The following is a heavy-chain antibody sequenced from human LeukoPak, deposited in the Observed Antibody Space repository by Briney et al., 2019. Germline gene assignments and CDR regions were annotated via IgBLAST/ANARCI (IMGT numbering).Heavy chain of an antibody. CDR2: INHSGST. D-gene: IGHD6-13*01. V-gene: IGHV4-34*01. J-gene: IGHJ6*03. Sequence: PSETLSLTCPVYGGSFSGYYWSWIRPPPGKGLEWIGEINHSGSTNYNPSLKSRVTISVDTSKNQFSLKLSSVTAADTAVYYCARGRISSWYYYYMDVWGKGTTVTVSS. CDR1: GGSFSGYY. CDR3: ARGRISSWYYYYMDV.